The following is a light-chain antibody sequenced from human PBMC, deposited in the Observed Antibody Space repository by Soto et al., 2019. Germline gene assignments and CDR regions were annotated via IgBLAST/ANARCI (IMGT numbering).Light chain of an antibody. CDR2: GAS. J-gene: IGKJ4*01. CDR3: KQRSNWPLT. Sequence: EIVMTQSPATLSVSPGERATLSCRASQSVSSNLAWYQQKPGQAPRLLIYGASTRATGIPARFSGSGSGTEFTLTISSLQSEDFAVYYCKQRSNWPLTFGGGTKVDIK. CDR1: QSVSSN. V-gene: IGKV3-15*01.